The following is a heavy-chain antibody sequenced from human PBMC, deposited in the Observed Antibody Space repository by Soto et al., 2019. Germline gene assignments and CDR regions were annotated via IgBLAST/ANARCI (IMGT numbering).Heavy chain of an antibody. D-gene: IGHD2-2*01. CDR1: GGTFSSYA. J-gene: IGHJ5*02. CDR2: IIPIFGTA. CDR3: ASRVGYCSSTSCLNWFDP. V-gene: IGHV1-69*01. Sequence: QVQLVQSGAEVKKPGSSVKVSCTASGGTFSSYAISWVRQAPGQGLEWMGGIIPIFGTANYAQKFQGRVTITADESTSTAYMELSSLRSEDTAVYYCASRVGYCSSTSCLNWFDPWGQGTLVTVSS.